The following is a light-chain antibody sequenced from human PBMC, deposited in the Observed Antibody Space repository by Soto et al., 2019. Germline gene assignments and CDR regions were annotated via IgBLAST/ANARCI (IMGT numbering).Light chain of an antibody. Sequence: QSVLTQPASVSGSPGQSITISCTGTSSDIGAYNYVSWFQHHPGKAPKLIIHDVSNRPSGVSSRFSGSKSGNTASLTISGLQAEDEADYHCSSYTTTSLYVFGTGTKVTVL. J-gene: IGLJ1*01. CDR2: DVS. CDR3: SSYTTTSLYV. V-gene: IGLV2-14*01. CDR1: SSDIGAYNY.